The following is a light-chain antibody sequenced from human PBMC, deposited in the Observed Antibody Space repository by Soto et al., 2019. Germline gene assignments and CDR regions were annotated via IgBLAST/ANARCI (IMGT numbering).Light chain of an antibody. Sequence: EIVLTQSPATLSLSPGERATLSCRASQSVDSYLAWYQQKPGQAPRLLIHDASDRATGIPARFSGSGSGTDFTLTISSLEPEDFAVYYCQKRSKWQIAFGQGTRLEIK. CDR2: DAS. CDR3: QKRSKWQIA. J-gene: IGKJ5*01. V-gene: IGKV3-11*01. CDR1: QSVDSY.